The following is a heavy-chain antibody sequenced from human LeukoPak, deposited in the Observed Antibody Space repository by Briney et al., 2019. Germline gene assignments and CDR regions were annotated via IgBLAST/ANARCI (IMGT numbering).Heavy chain of an antibody. V-gene: IGHV3-9*01. J-gene: IGHJ4*02. Sequence: GGSLRLSCAPSGFTFSNYAMSWVRQAPGKGLEWVSGISWKSNNIDYADSVKGRFTISRDDAKNSLYLQMNSLRAEDAALYYCVKGYSFGYDYFDYWGQGTLVTVSS. D-gene: IGHD5-18*01. CDR1: GFTFSNYA. CDR2: ISWKSNNI. CDR3: VKGYSFGYDYFDY.